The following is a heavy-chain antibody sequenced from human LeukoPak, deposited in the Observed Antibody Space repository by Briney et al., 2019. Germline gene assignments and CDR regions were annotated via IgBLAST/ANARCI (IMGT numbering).Heavy chain of an antibody. D-gene: IGHD2-21*02. V-gene: IGHV1-18*01. CDR2: ISVDKGNT. CDR3: ARDTYCGGDCYLYLAHYFQY. J-gene: IGHJ1*01. Sequence: ASVKVSXKASGYTFTSYGITWVRQAPGQGLEWMGWISVDKGNTNYAQSLQGRVTMTTDTSTNTAYMELRSLRSDDTAIYYCARDTYCGGDCYLYLAHYFQYWGQGTPVTVSS. CDR1: GYTFTSYG.